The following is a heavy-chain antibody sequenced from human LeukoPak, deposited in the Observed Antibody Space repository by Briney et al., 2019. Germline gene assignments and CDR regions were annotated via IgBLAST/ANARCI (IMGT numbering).Heavy chain of an antibody. D-gene: IGHD3-22*01. CDR3: ARGGRYYDSSGYLKSGLDY. CDR2: INHSGST. CDR1: GGSFSGYY. V-gene: IGHV4-34*01. Sequence: PSETLSLTCAVYGGSFSGYYWSWIRQPPGKGLEWIGEINHSGSTNYNPSLKSRVTISVDTSKNQFSLKLSSVTAADTAVNYCARGGRYYDSSGYLKSGLDYWGQGTLVTVSS. J-gene: IGHJ4*02.